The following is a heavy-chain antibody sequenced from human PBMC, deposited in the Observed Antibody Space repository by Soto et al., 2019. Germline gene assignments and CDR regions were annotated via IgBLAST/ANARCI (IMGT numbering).Heavy chain of an antibody. CDR2: INAGNGNT. CDR1: GYTFTNYA. CDR3: AVSGDYAKFDY. V-gene: IGHV1-3*01. D-gene: IGHD4-17*01. Sequence: ASVKVSWKASGYTFTNYAMHWVRQAPGQRLEWMGWINAGNGNTKYSQKFQGRVTITRDTSASTAYMELSSLRSEDTAVYYCAVSGDYAKFDYWGQGTLVTVSS. J-gene: IGHJ4*02.